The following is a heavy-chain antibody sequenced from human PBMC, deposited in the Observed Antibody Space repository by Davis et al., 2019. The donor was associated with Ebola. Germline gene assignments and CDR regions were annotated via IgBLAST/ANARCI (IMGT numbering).Heavy chain of an antibody. CDR1: GFTFSSYG. V-gene: IGHV3-33*01. Sequence: PGGFLRLSCAASGFTFSSYGMHWVRQAPGKGLEWVAVIWYDGSNKYYADSVKGRFTISRDNSKDTLYLQMNSLRVEDTAVYYCARAHNWGTTDYYYMDVWGKGTTVTVSS. CDR2: IWYDGSNK. D-gene: IGHD7-27*01. J-gene: IGHJ6*03. CDR3: ARAHNWGTTDYYYMDV.